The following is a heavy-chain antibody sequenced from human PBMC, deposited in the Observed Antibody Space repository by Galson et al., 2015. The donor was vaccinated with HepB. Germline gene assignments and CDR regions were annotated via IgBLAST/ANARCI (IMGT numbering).Heavy chain of an antibody. V-gene: IGHV1-18*04. CDR1: GYTFTSYG. J-gene: IGHJ5*02. CDR2: ISAYNGNT. D-gene: IGHD1-1*01. CDR3: AREHPGDWKRVGWFDP. Sequence: SVKVSCKASGYTFTSYGISWVRQAPGQGLEWMGWISAYNGNTNYAQKLQGRVTMTTDTSTSTAYMELRSLRSDDTAVYYCAREHPGDWKRVGWFDPWGQGTLVTVSS.